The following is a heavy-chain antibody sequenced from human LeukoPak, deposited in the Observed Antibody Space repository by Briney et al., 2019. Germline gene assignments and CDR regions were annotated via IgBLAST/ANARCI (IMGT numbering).Heavy chain of an antibody. Sequence: GGSLRLSCAASGFTFNIYWMSWVRQAPGEGLEWLSAINGRGITYYAGSVKGRFTISRDNSENTLYLQMNSLTVDDTAVYFCAKERQTGDYFTSDYWGQGTLVTVSS. J-gene: IGHJ4*02. CDR2: INGRGIT. V-gene: IGHV3-23*01. CDR1: GFTFNIYW. CDR3: AKERQTGDYFTSDY. D-gene: IGHD4-17*01.